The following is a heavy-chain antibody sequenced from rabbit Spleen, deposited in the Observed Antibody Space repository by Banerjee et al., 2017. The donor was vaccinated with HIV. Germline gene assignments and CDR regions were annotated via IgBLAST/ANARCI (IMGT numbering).Heavy chain of an antibody. CDR1: GVSFSSSSY. Sequence: QSLEESGGDLVKPGASLTLTCTASGVSFSSSSYMCWVRQAPGKGLEWIACIDSGSSGFTYFATWAKGRFTISKTSSTTVTLQMTRLTAADTATYFCARARSAGYGYATDFRLDLWGQGTLVTVS. CDR3: ARARSAGYGYATDFRLDL. J-gene: IGHJ3*01. CDR2: IDSGSSGFT. D-gene: IGHD6-1*01. V-gene: IGHV1S40*01.